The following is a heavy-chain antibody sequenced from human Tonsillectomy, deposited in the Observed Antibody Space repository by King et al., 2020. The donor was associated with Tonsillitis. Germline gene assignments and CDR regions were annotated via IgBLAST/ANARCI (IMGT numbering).Heavy chain of an antibody. V-gene: IGHV1-69*01. CDR1: GDTFSNYA. J-gene: IGHJ4*02. Sequence: VQLVESGAEVKKPGSSVKVSCKASGDTFSNYAINWVRQTPGHGLQWMGRIIPIFGTTNYAQNFQGRVTLTADDSTTTAYLALSNLKSDDTAVYYCSGDQMGVDDCSGCSTWGQGALVTVSS. CDR3: SGDQMGVDDCSGCST. CDR2: IIPIFGTT. D-gene: IGHD3-22*01.